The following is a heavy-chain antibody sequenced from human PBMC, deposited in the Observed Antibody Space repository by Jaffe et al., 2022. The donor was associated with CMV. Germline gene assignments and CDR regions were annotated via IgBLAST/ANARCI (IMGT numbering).Heavy chain of an antibody. CDR2: INHSGST. CDR1: GGSFSGYY. Sequence: QVQLQQWGAGLLKPSETLSLTCAVYGGSFSGYYWSWIRQPPGKGLEWIGEINHSGSTNYNPSLKSRVTISVDTSKNQFSLKLSSVTAADTAVYYCARGLFKWFQRRAFDIWGQGTMVTVSS. CDR3: ARGLFKWFQRRAFDI. V-gene: IGHV4-34*01. D-gene: IGHD3-10*01. J-gene: IGHJ3*02.